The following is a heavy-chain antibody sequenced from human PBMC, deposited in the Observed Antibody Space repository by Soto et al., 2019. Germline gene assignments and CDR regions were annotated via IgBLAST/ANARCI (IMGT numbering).Heavy chain of an antibody. V-gene: IGHV3-73*01. J-gene: IGHJ4*02. D-gene: IGHD3-3*01. CDR1: GFTFSGSA. CDR3: TSEGVLRFLEWQTL. CDR2: IRSKANSYAT. Sequence: GGSLRLSCAASGFTFSGSAMHWVRQASGKGLEWVGRIRSKANSYATAYAASVKGRFTISRDDSKNTAYLQMNSLKTEDTAVYYCTSEGVLRFLEWQTLWGQGTLVTVSS.